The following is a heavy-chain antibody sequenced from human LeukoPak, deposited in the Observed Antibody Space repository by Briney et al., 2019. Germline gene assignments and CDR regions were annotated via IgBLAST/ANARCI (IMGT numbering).Heavy chain of an antibody. CDR2: INPNSGGT. CDR1: GYTFTGYY. D-gene: IGHD3-10*01. V-gene: IGHV1-2*02. Sequence: GASVKVSCKASGYTFTGYYMHWVRQAPGQGLEWMGWINPNSGGTNYAQKFQGRVTMTRDTSISTAYMELSRLRSDDTAVYYCATVTMVRGGGFDYWGQGTLVTVSS. J-gene: IGHJ4*02. CDR3: ATVTMVRGGGFDY.